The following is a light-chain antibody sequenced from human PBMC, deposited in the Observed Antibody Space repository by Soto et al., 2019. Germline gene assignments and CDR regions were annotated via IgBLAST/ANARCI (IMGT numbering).Light chain of an antibody. CDR1: QSVSRY. V-gene: IGKV3-11*01. CDR3: QHSYSSPT. Sequence: EIVLTQSPATLSLSPGERATLSCRASQSVSRYLAWYQQKPGQAPRLLIYDASNRATGIPARFSGSGSGTDFTLTISSLQPEDFATYYCQHSYSSPTFGQGTKVDIK. J-gene: IGKJ2*01. CDR2: DAS.